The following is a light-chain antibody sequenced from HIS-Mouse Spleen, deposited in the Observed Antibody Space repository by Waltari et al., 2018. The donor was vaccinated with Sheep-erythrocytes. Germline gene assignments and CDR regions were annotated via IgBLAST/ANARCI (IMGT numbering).Light chain of an antibody. CDR2: QDS. Sequence: SYELTQPPSVSVSPGQTASITCSGDKLGDKYACWYQQKPGQSPVLVIYQDSKRPSGIPGRFSGSNSGNTATLTISGTQAMEEADYYCQAWDSSTGVVFGGGTKLTVL. CDR3: QAWDSSTGVV. CDR1: KLGDKY. J-gene: IGLJ2*01. V-gene: IGLV3-1*01.